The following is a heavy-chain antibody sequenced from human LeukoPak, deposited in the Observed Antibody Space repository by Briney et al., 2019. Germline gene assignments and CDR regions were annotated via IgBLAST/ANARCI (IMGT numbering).Heavy chain of an antibody. D-gene: IGHD3-22*01. CDR3: ARDPVADYYDSSAVDY. V-gene: IGHV3-9*01. CDR2: ISWNSGSI. J-gene: IGHJ4*02. Sequence: GGSLRLSCAASGFTFDDYAMHWVRQAPGKGLEWVSGISWNSGSIGYADSVKGRFTISRDNAKNSLYLQMNSLRAEDTAVYYCARDPVADYYDSSAVDYWGQGTLVTVSS. CDR1: GFTFDDYA.